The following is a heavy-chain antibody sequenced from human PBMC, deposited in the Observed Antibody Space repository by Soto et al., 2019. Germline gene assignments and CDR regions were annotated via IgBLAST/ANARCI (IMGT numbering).Heavy chain of an antibody. CDR3: ARIEGEDPYNRFDP. J-gene: IGHJ5*02. CDR1: GYTFTSYA. CDR2: INPNSGGT. Sequence: ASVKVSCKASGYTFTSYAMHWVRQAPGQRLEWMGWINPNSGGTNYAQKFQGWVTMTRDTSISTAYMELSRLRSDDTAVYYCARIEGEDPYNRFDPWGQGNLVTVSS. V-gene: IGHV1-2*04. D-gene: IGHD3-16*01.